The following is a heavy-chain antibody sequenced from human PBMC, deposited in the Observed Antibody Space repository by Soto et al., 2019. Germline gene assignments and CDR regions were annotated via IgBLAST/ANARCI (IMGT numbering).Heavy chain of an antibody. Sequence: GGSLRLSCAASGFTFSSYGMHRVRQAPGKGLEWVAVISYDGSNKYYADSVKGRFTISRDNSKNTLYLQMNSLRAEDTAVYYCAKCYYDFWSGPRAWGQGTLVTV. J-gene: IGHJ5*02. CDR1: GFTFSSYG. D-gene: IGHD3-3*01. CDR3: AKCYYDFWSGPRA. V-gene: IGHV3-30*18. CDR2: ISYDGSNK.